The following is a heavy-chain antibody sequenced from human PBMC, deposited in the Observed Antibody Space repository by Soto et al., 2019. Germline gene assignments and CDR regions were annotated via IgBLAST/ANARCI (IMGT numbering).Heavy chain of an antibody. CDR2: VNPSAGTT. Sequence: ASVKVSCKASGYTFTSYYMHWVRQAPGQGPEWMGTVNPSAGTTSYAQKFQGRVTMARDKSTSTAYMELSSLRSEDTAVYYCARAALYCSSTSCSYVYYYYGMDVWGQGTTVTVSS. D-gene: IGHD2-2*01. V-gene: IGHV1-46*01. CDR1: GYTFTSYY. J-gene: IGHJ6*02. CDR3: ARAALYCSSTSCSYVYYYYGMDV.